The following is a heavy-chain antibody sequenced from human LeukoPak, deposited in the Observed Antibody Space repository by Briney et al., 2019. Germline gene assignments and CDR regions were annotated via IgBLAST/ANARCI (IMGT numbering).Heavy chain of an antibody. CDR1: GFTLSTYT. D-gene: IGHD3-3*01. J-gene: IGHJ3*02. CDR2: ISSSSSYI. CDR3: ARTDRTGALGRFRMRSDAFDI. Sequence: GGSLRLSCAASGFTLSTYTMNWVRQAPGKGLEWVSSISSSSSYIYYADSVKGRFTVSRDNSKNTLYLQMSSLRADDTAVYYCARTDRTGALGRFRMRSDAFDIWGQGTMVTVSS. V-gene: IGHV3-21*04.